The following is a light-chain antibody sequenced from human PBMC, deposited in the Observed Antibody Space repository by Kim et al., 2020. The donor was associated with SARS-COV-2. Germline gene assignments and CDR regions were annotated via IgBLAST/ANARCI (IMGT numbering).Light chain of an antibody. J-gene: IGKJ2*01. CDR2: KAS. CDR3: QQYNSAYT. CDR1: QSISSW. Sequence: DIQMTQSPSTLSASVGDRVTITCRASQSISSWLAWYQQKPGKAPKLLIYKASSLESGVPSRFSGSGSGTEFTLTINSLQPDAFATYYCQQYNSAYTFGQGTKLEI. V-gene: IGKV1-5*03.